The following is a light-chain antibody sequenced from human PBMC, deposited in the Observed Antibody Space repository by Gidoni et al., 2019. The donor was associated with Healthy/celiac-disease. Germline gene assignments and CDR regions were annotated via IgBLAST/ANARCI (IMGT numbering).Light chain of an antibody. V-gene: IGKV1-39*01. Sequence: DIQLTQSPSSLSASVGDRVTITCRASQSISSYLNWYQQKPGKAPKLLIYAASSLQSGVPSGFSSSRSGADFTLTISSLNPEDFATYYCQQCYRTHTSTCGQGTKLEIK. CDR1: QSISSY. CDR2: AAS. CDR3: QQCYRTHTST. J-gene: IGKJ2*01.